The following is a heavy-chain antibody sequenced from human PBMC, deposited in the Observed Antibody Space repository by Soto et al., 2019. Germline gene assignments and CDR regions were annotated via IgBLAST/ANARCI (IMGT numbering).Heavy chain of an antibody. V-gene: IGHV1-2*02. D-gene: IGHD2-15*01. CDR2: INPISGGT. J-gene: IGHJ4*02. CDR3: AKDGRHCSGGSCPQGH. CDR1: GYTFTGHH. Sequence: ASVKVSCKTSGYTFTGHHIHWVRQAPGQGLEWMGWINPISGGTKYREKFQGRVSITRDKSSSTAYMELSSLTSDDSAVYYCAKDGRHCSGGSCPQGHWGQGTLV.